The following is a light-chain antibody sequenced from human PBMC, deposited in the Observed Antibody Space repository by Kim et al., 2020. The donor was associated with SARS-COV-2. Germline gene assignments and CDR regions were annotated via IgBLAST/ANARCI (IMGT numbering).Light chain of an antibody. V-gene: IGLV3-19*01. CDR3: NSRDSSGDHVV. Sequence: SSELTQDPAVSVALGQTVRLTCQGDSLRNYYATWYQQRPGQAPVLVLYGKYNRPSGIPDRFSGSALGNTASLTITGAQAEDEADYYCNSRDSSGDHVVFG. CDR1: SLRNYY. CDR2: GKY. J-gene: IGLJ3*02.